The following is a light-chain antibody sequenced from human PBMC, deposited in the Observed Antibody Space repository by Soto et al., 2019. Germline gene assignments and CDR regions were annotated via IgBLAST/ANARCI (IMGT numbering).Light chain of an antibody. Sequence: QAVVTQPPSVSGAPGQRGTISCTGSSSNIGAGYDVHWYQQLPGTAPKLLIYGNNNRPSGVPDRFSGSKSGTSPSLAITGLQAEDEADYYCQSYDSSLSGVVFGGGTKLTVL. V-gene: IGLV1-40*01. CDR2: GNN. CDR3: QSYDSSLSGVV. CDR1: SSNIGAGYD. J-gene: IGLJ2*01.